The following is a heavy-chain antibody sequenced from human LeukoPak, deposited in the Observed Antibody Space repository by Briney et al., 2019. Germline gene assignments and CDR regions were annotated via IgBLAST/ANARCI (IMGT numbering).Heavy chain of an antibody. CDR1: GYSISSGYY. Sequence: SETLSLTCTVSGYSISSGYYWGWIRQPPGKGLEWIGSIYYSGSTYYNPSLKSRVTISVDTSKNQFSLKLSSVTAADTAVYYCARDVSAYYYDSSGYYDYWGQGTLVTVSS. D-gene: IGHD3-22*01. J-gene: IGHJ4*02. CDR3: ARDVSAYYYDSSGYYDY. V-gene: IGHV4-38-2*02. CDR2: IYYSGST.